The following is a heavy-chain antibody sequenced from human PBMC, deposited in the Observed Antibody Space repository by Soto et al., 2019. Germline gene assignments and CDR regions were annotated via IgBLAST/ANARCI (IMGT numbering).Heavy chain of an antibody. D-gene: IGHD1-26*01. CDR2: IVPSLDTT. CDR3: ARDGGRHSGGIDY. CDR1: GGTFSSSG. J-gene: IGHJ4*02. Sequence: QVHLVQSGTEVKKPGSSVKVSCKASGGTFSSSGFSWVRQAPGQGLEWMGMIVPSLDTTNYAQKFQARVTITADEVTSTAYMELRSLRSEDTAVYYCARDGGRHSGGIDYWGQGTLVTVSS. V-gene: IGHV1-69*11.